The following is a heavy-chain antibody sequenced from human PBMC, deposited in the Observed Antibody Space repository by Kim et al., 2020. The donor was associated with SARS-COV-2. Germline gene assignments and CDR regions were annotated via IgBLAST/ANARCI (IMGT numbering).Heavy chain of an antibody. CDR3: ARDGRRDGYNFKAEGEPGVDY. V-gene: IGHV4-34*01. CDR2: INHSGST. D-gene: IGHD5-12*01. Sequence: SETLSLTCAVYGGSFSGYYWSWIRQPPGKGLEWIGEINHSGSTNYNPSLKSRVTISVDTSKNQFSLKLSSVTAADTAVYYCARDGRRDGYNFKAEGEPGVDYWGQGTLVTVSS. CDR1: GGSFSGYY. J-gene: IGHJ4*02.